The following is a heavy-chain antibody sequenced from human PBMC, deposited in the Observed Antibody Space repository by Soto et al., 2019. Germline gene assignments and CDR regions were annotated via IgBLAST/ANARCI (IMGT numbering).Heavy chain of an antibody. CDR2: ISYTGTT. V-gene: IGHV4-59*08. D-gene: IGHD5-12*01. J-gene: IGHJ4*02. Sequence: PSETLSLTCTVSGDSISGYYWSWIRQPPGKGLEWIGYISYTGTTNYNPSLKRRVTISVDTSKHQFSLKLGSVTAADTAVYYCAKQGYAAYDRFDYWGQGTLVTVSS. CDR1: GDSISGYY. CDR3: AKQGYAAYDRFDY.